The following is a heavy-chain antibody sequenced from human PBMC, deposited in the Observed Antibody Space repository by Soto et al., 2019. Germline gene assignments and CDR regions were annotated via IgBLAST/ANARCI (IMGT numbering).Heavy chain of an antibody. CDR3: ARGPLYGSEIGDFPIDY. J-gene: IGHJ4*02. Sequence: QVQLVESGGGVVQPGRSLRLSCAGSGFTFINHPMHWVRQAPGKGLEWVAVISYDGSKSHYADSVKGRFILSGDHSKNTLSLQMNSLRAEDSAVYYCARGPLYGSEIGDFPIDYWGQGTLVTVSS. CDR1: GFTFINHP. CDR2: ISYDGSKS. D-gene: IGHD3-10*01. V-gene: IGHV3-30-3*01.